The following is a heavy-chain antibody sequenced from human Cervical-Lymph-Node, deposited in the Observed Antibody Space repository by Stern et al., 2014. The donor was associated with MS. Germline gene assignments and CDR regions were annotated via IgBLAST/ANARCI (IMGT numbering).Heavy chain of an antibody. CDR3: AHSRVEMLRGVPFDY. Sequence: QITLKESGPSLVRPTQSLTLTCTFSGFSLNTLGEGVGWIRQPPGKALEWLAQIYWDDDKRYSPSLKSRLTIRKDTSKNHVVLTMTNMDPVDTATYYCAHSRVEMLRGVPFDYWGQGNLVTVSS. D-gene: IGHD3-10*01. J-gene: IGHJ4*02. CDR2: IYWDDDK. CDR1: GFSLNTLGEG. V-gene: IGHV2-5*02.